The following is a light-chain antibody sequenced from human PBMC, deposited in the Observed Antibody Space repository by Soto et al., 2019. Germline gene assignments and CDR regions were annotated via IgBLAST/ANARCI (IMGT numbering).Light chain of an antibody. J-gene: IGKJ5*01. CDR3: QQYGSSPT. V-gene: IGKV3-20*01. CDR2: GAS. CDR1: QSVSSY. Sequence: EIVLTQSTSTLSWSPGERATLSWRASQSVSSYLAWYQQKPGQAPRLVIYGASSRATGIPDRFSGSGSGTDFTLTISRLEAEDFAVYFCQQYGSSPTFGQGTRLEIK.